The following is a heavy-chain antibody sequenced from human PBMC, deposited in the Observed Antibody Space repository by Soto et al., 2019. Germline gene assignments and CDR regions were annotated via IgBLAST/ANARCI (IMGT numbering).Heavy chain of an antibody. D-gene: IGHD4-17*01. V-gene: IGHV1-18*01. Sequence: ASVKVSCKASGYTFTSYGISWVRQAPGQGLEWMGWISAYNGNTNYAQKLQGRVTMTTDTSTSTAYMELRSLRSDATAVYYCAIDFWGGLDGDYDYYYYYGMDVWRQGTTVTVSS. CDR2: ISAYNGNT. J-gene: IGHJ6*02. CDR3: AIDFWGGLDGDYDYYYYYGMDV. CDR1: GYTFTSYG.